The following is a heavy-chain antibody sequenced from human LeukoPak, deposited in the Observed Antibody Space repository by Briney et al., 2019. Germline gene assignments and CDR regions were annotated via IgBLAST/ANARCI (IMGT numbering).Heavy chain of an antibody. CDR3: AKQQNSAWSHFGD. V-gene: IGHV3-23*01. CDR2: ISGGGANT. Sequence: PGGSLRLSCAASGFTVSGNYMSWVRQAPGKGLEWVSSISGGGANTYYADSVKGRFTISRDNSKNTVSLQMNSLRAEDTAVYYCAKQQNSAWSHFGDWGQGSLVTVSS. D-gene: IGHD6-19*01. J-gene: IGHJ4*02. CDR1: GFTVSGNY.